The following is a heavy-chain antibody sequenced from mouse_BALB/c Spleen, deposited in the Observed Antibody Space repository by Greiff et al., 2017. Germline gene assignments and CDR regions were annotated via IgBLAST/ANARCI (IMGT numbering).Heavy chain of an antibody. Sequence: EVQGVESGGGLVQPGGSRKLSCAASGFTFSSFGMHWVRQAPEKGLEWVAYISSGSSTIYYADTVKGRFTISRDNPKNTLFLQMTSLRSEDTAMYYCAGTDGNVFYAMDYWGQGTSVTVSS. J-gene: IGHJ4*01. CDR2: ISSGSSTI. D-gene: IGHD2-3*01. CDR3: AGTDGNVFYAMDY. V-gene: IGHV5-17*02. CDR1: GFTFSSFG.